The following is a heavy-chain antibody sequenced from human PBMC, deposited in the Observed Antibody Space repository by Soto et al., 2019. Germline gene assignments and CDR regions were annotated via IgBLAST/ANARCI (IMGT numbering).Heavy chain of an antibody. CDR3: ARGNDYGDLFDY. J-gene: IGHJ4*02. Sequence: SETLSLTCTVSGGSISSYYWSWIRQPAGKGLGWIGRIYTSGSTNYNPSLKSRVTMSVDTSKNQFSLKLSSVTAADTAVYYCARGNDYGDLFDYWGQGTLVTVSS. CDR1: GGSISSYY. D-gene: IGHD4-17*01. CDR2: IYTSGST. V-gene: IGHV4-4*07.